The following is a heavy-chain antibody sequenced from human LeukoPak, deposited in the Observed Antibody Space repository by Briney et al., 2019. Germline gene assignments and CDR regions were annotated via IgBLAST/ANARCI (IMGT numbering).Heavy chain of an antibody. CDR2: ITAGGSFK. CDR3: ARNYDVLTGYPYYFDH. Sequence: GGSLRLSCAASGFTFSNYAMNWVRQAPGKGLDWVSSITAGGSFKYYADSVGGRFTISRDNAKNSLYLQMSSLTPEDTAVYYCARNYDVLTGYPYYFDHWGQGILVTVSS. CDR1: GFTFSNYA. J-gene: IGHJ4*02. V-gene: IGHV3-21*01. D-gene: IGHD3-9*01.